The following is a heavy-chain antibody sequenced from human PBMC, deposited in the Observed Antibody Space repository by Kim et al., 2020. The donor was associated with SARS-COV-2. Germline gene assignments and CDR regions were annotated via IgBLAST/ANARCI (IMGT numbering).Heavy chain of an antibody. D-gene: IGHD4-17*01. CDR3: ARGRSYYGDWGAFDI. J-gene: IGHJ3*02. Sequence: GGSLRLSCAASGFTFSSYGMHWVRQAPGKGLEWVAVIWYDGSNKYYADSVKGRFTISRDNSKNTLYLQMNSLRAEDTAVYYCARGRSYYGDWGAFDIWGQGTMVTVSS. V-gene: IGHV3-33*01. CDR1: GFTFSSYG. CDR2: IWYDGSNK.